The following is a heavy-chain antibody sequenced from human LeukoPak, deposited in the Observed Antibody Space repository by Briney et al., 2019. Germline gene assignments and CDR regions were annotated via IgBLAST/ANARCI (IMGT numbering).Heavy chain of an antibody. D-gene: IGHD2-21*01. CDR3: ARGVGIVDAFDI. J-gene: IGHJ3*02. V-gene: IGHV1-2*02. CDR2: INPNSGGT. CDR1: GGTFSTYV. Sequence: GASVKVSCKASGGTFSTYVISWVRQAPGQGLEWMGWINPNSGGTNYAQKFQGRVTMTRDTSISTAYMELSRLRSDDTAVYYCARGVGIVDAFDIWGQGTMVTVSS.